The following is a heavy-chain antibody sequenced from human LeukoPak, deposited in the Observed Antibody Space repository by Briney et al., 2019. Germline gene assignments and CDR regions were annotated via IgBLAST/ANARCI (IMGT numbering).Heavy chain of an antibody. Sequence: SETLSLTCTVSGDSISSYYWSWIRQPAGKGLEWIGRIYPSGRTDYNPSLKSRVTISEDTSRNQFSLKLSSVTAADTAVYYCAMGYGGNSDNYWGQGTLVTVSS. D-gene: IGHD4-23*01. CDR2: IYPSGRT. CDR1: GDSISSYY. V-gene: IGHV4-4*07. CDR3: AMGYGGNSDNY. J-gene: IGHJ4*02.